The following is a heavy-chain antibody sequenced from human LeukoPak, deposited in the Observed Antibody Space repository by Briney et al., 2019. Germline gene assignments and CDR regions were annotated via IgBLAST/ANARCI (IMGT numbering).Heavy chain of an antibody. J-gene: IGHJ4*02. Sequence: GGSLRLSCAASGFTFSSYAMSWVRQAPGKGLQWVAYVSSSGTTTYYADSVKGRFTISRDNAKNSVYLQMKSLRAEDTSVYYCARDMLGYFDYWGQGTLVTVSS. CDR1: GFTFSSYA. CDR2: VSSSGTTT. V-gene: IGHV3-48*03. D-gene: IGHD3-10*02. CDR3: ARDMLGYFDY.